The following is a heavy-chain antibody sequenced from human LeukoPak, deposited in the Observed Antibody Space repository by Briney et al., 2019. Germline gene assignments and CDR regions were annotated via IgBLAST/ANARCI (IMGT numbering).Heavy chain of an antibody. CDR1: GGSSSGYY. D-gene: IGHD2-15*01. J-gene: IGHJ4*02. V-gene: IGHV4-34*01. Sequence: SETLSLTCAVYGGSSSGYYWSWIRQPPGKGLEWIGEINHSGSTNYNPSLKSRVTISVDTSKNQFSLKLSSVTAADTAVYYCARILRAAKDYWGQGTLVTVSS. CDR3: ARILRAAKDY. CDR2: INHSGST.